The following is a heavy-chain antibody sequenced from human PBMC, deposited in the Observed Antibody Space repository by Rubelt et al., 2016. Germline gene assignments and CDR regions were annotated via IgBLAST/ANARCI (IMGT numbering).Heavy chain of an antibody. CDR1: GFTFSSSS. Sequence: RLSCAASGFTFSSSSMSWVRQAPGKGLEWVSAISGSGGSTYYADSVKGRFTISRDNAKNTLYLQMSSLRADDTAVYFCARPDRFCRDTDCSDNYYFYMDVWGKGTMVTVSS. D-gene: IGHD5-24*01. V-gene: IGHV3-23*01. CDR3: ARPDRFCRDTDCSDNYYFYMDV. CDR2: ISGSGGST. J-gene: IGHJ6*03.